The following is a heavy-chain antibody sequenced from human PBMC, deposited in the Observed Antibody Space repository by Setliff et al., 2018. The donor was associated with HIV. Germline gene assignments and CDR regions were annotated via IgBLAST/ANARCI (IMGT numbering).Heavy chain of an antibody. CDR1: GFDFRSYV. CDR2: ISGSGGST. J-gene: IGHJ4*02. CDR3: AKVPPGPN. Sequence: GSLRLSCAASGFDFRSYVLHWVRQVPGKGLEWVSAISGSGGSTYYADSVKGRFTISRDNSKNTLYLQMNSLRAEDTAVYYCAKVPPGPNWGQGTLVTVSS. V-gene: IGHV3-23*01.